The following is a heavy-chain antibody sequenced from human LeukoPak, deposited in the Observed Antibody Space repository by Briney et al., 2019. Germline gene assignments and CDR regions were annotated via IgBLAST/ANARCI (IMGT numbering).Heavy chain of an antibody. CDR2: ISGNGTST. V-gene: IGHV3-23*01. CDR1: GLTFQNYA. Sequence: GGSLRLSCAASGLTFQNYAMSWVRQAPGKGLEWASSISGNGTSTDYADSVKGRFTISRDKSKNTLYLQMNSLRAEDTAVYYFARLPTFYYDSSHYHYDYWGQGTLVTVSS. CDR3: ARLPTFYYDSSHYHYDY. J-gene: IGHJ4*02. D-gene: IGHD3-22*01.